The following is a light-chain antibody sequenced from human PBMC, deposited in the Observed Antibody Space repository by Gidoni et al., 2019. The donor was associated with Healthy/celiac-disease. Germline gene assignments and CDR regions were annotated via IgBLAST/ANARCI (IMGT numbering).Light chain of an antibody. CDR2: AAS. J-gene: IGKJ4*01. Sequence: ELVITQPPATLSGSQGERATVPCRASQSVSSNSAWYQQKPGQAPRLLIYAASTRASGIPARFSGRGSGTEFTLTISSLHSEDFAVYYCQQSNSWPLTFGGGTKVEIK. CDR1: QSVSSN. V-gene: IGKV3-15*01. CDR3: QQSNSWPLT.